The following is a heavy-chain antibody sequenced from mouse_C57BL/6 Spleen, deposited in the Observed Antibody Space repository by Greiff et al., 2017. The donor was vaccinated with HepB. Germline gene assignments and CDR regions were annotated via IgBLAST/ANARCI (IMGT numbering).Heavy chain of an antibody. D-gene: IGHD1-1*01. CDR3: ARRLNYYGSSPFDY. Sequence: VKLVESGPELVKPGASVKISCKASGYAFSSSWMNWVKQRPGKGLEWIGRIYPGDGDTNYNGKFKGKATLTADKSSSTAYMQLSSLTSEDSAVYFCARRLNYYGSSPFDYWGQGTTLTVSS. CDR2: IYPGDGDT. J-gene: IGHJ2*01. V-gene: IGHV1-82*01. CDR1: GYAFSSSW.